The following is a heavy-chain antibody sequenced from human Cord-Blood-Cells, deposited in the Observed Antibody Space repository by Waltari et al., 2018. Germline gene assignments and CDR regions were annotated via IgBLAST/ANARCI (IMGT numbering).Heavy chain of an antibody. D-gene: IGHD7-27*01. J-gene: IGHJ4*02. CDR1: GGTFRRYP. CDR3: ARLRTGDYYFDY. Sequence: QVQLVQSGAEVKKPGSSVKVSCKASGGTFRRYPISWVRQAPGQGLEWMGGIIPIFGTANYAQKFQGRVTITADESTSTAYMELSSLRSEDTAVYYCARLRTGDYYFDYWGQGTLVTVSS. V-gene: IGHV1-69*12. CDR2: IIPIFGTA.